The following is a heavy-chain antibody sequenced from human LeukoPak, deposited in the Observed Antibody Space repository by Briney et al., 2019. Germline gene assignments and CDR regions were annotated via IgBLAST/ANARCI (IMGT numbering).Heavy chain of an antibody. Sequence: SETLSLTCTVSSYSISNGDYWGWIRQPPGKGLEWIGSIYHSGSTYYNPSLKSRVTISVDTSKNQFSLKLSSVTAADTAVYYCARVSSSWLTVSWFDPWGQGTLVTVSS. CDR1: SYSISNGDY. V-gene: IGHV4-38-2*02. CDR2: IYHSGST. J-gene: IGHJ5*02. CDR3: ARVSSSWLTVSWFDP. D-gene: IGHD6-13*01.